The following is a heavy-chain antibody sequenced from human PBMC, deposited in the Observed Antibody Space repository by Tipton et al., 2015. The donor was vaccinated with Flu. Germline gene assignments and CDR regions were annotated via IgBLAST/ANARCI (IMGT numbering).Heavy chain of an antibody. Sequence: QMQLVQSGAEVEKPGSSVKVSCKASGGTFSSYAISWVRQAPGQGLEWMGGIIPIFGTANYAQKFQGRVTITADESTSTAYMELSSLRSEDTAVYYCARSRYYYDSSGYSGYYFDYWGQGTLVTVSS. V-gene: IGHV1-69*01. J-gene: IGHJ4*02. CDR3: ARSRYYYDSSGYSGYYFDY. D-gene: IGHD3-22*01. CDR2: IIPIFGTA. CDR1: GGTFSSYA.